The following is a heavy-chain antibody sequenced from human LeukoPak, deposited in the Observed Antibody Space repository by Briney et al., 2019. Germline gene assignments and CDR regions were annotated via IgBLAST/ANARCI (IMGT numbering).Heavy chain of an antibody. D-gene: IGHD3-10*01. J-gene: IGHJ4*02. V-gene: IGHV1-46*03. CDR2: INPSGGST. CDR1: GYTFTSYY. Sequence: ASVKVSCKASGYTFTSYYMHWVRQAPGQGLEWMGIINPSGGSTSYAQKFQGRVTMTRDTSTSTVYMELSSLRPEDTAVYYCSTLLWFGELLLDYWGQGTLVTVSS. CDR3: STLLWFGELLLDY.